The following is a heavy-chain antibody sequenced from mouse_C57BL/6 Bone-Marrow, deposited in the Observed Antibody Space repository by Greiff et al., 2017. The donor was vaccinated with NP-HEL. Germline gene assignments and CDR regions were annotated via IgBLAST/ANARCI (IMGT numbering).Heavy chain of an antibody. J-gene: IGHJ1*03. Sequence: VQLKESGPVLVKPGASVKMSCKASGYTFTDYYMNWVKQSHGKSLEWIGVINPYNGGTSYNQKFKGKATLTVDKSSSTAYMELNSLTSEDSAVYYCARRGYYYGSSYGYFDVWGTGTTVTVSS. V-gene: IGHV1-19*01. D-gene: IGHD1-1*01. CDR1: GYTFTDYY. CDR2: INPYNGGT. CDR3: ARRGYYYGSSYGYFDV.